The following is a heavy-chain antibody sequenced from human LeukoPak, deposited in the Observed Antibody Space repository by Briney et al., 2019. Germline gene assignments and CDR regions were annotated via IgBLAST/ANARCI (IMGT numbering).Heavy chain of an antibody. V-gene: IGHV1-18*01. CDR2: ISTYNGNT. Sequence: GASVKVSCKASGYTFTSYGISWVRQAPGQGLEWMGWISTYNGNTNYAQKLQGRVTMTTDTSTSTAYMELRSLRSDDTAVYYCAGGGRWGLPRPYAFDIWGQGTIVTVSS. D-gene: IGHD1-26*01. CDR3: AGGGRWGLPRPYAFDI. J-gene: IGHJ3*02. CDR1: GYTFTSYG.